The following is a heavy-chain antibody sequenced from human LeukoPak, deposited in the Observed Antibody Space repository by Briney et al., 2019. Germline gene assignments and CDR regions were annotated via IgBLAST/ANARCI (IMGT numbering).Heavy chain of an antibody. CDR1: GDSVSSNSAA. V-gene: IGHV6-1*01. D-gene: IGHD1-26*01. CDR2: TYYRSKWYN. CDR3: VRDRVGPEGSFDY. Sequence: SQTLSLTCAISGDSVSSNSAAWNWIRQSPSRGLEWLGRTYYRSKWYNDYAVSVKSRITINPDTSKNQFSLTLSSVTAADTAVYYCVRDRVGPEGSFDYWGQGTLVTVSS. J-gene: IGHJ4*02.